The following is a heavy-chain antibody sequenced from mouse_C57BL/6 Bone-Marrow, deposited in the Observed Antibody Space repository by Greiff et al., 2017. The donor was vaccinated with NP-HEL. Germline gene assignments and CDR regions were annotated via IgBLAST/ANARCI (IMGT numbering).Heavy chain of an antibody. V-gene: IGHV5-4*03. Sequence: DVMLVESGGGLVKPGGSLKLSCAASGFTFSSYAMSWVRQTPEKRLEWVATISDGGSYTYYPDNVKGRFTISRDNAKNNLYLQMSHLKSEDTAMYYCARGWLRRTYWGQGTSVTVSS. CDR1: GFTFSSYA. J-gene: IGHJ4*01. CDR2: ISDGGSYT. D-gene: IGHD2-2*01. CDR3: ARGWLRRTY.